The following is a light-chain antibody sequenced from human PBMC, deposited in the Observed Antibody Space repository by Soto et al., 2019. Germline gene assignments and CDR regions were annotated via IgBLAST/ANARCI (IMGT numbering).Light chain of an antibody. CDR2: DAS. J-gene: IGKJ1*01. CDR3: QQRGNWPRT. CDR1: QSVATY. V-gene: IGKV3-11*01. Sequence: EIVMTQSPATLPLSPGERATLSCRASQSVATYLAWYQQKFGQAPRLLIYDASTRAPGIPARFSGSGSGTDFTLTISSLEPEDFAVYYCQQRGNWPRTFGQGTKVDIK.